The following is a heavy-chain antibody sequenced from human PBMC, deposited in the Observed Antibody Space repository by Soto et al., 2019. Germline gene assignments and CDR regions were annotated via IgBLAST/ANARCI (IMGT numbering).Heavy chain of an antibody. V-gene: IGHV4-39*01. CDR1: GGSISSSSYY. Sequence: KTSETLSLTCTVSGGSISSSSYYWGWIRQPPGKGLEWIGSIYYSGSTYYNPSLKSRVTISVDTPKNQFSLKLSSVTAADTAVYYCARLSSNIAVAGTPANYGMDVWGQGTTVTVSS. J-gene: IGHJ6*02. CDR3: ARLSSNIAVAGTPANYGMDV. D-gene: IGHD6-19*01. CDR2: IYYSGST.